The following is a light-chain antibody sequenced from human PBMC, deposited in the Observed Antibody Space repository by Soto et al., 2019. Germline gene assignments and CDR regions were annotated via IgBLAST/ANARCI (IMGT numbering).Light chain of an antibody. CDR3: QQYASSPVYT. V-gene: IGKV3-20*01. J-gene: IGKJ2*01. CDR1: QSVSSSY. CDR2: GAS. Sequence: EIVLTQSPGTLSLSPGERATLSCRASQSVSSSYLAWYQQKPGQAPRLLIYGASSRATGIPDMFSGSGSGTDFTLTISRLEPEDFAVYYFQQYASSPVYTFGQGTKLEIK.